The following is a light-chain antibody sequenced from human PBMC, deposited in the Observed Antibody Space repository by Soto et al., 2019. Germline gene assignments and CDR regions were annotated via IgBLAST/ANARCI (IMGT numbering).Light chain of an antibody. Sequence: QTVVTQEPSLTVSPGGTVTLTCASSTGPVTNAYYPNWFQQKPGHAPRTLIYSTNNRHSWTPARFSGSLLGGKAALTLSGVPPEDEAEYYCLLHYGTSPPVFGGGTKLTVL. CDR2: STN. V-gene: IGLV7-43*01. CDR3: LLHYGTSPPV. CDR1: TGPVTNAYY. J-gene: IGLJ3*02.